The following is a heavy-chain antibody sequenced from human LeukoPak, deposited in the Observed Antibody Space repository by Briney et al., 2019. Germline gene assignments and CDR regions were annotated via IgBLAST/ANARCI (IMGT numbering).Heavy chain of an antibody. CDR2: IKQDGSEK. J-gene: IGHJ6*03. CDR1: GFTFSSYW. CDR3: ARGGYDFWSGYLAYYYYYMDV. V-gene: IGHV3-7*01. Sequence: GGSLRLSCAASGFTFSSYWMSWLRQAPGKGLEWVANIKQDGSEKYYVDSVKGRFTISRDNAKNSLYLQMNSLRAEDTAVYYCARGGYDFWSGYLAYYYYYMDVWGKGTTVTVSS. D-gene: IGHD3-3*01.